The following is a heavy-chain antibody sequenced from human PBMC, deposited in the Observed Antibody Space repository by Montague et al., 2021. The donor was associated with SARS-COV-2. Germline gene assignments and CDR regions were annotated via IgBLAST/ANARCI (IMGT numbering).Heavy chain of an antibody. D-gene: IGHD2-21*01. V-gene: IGHV4-39*01. J-gene: IGHJ2*01. CDR2: IHNSGTT. CDR1: GGSISSGSYY. Sequence: SETLSLTCTVSGGSISSGSYYWGWTRQPPGKGPEWIGRIHNSGTTFYNPSLKSRVTMSVDTSKNQFSLRLSSVTAADTAVFYCARADSGDWYFDLWGRGTLVTVSP. CDR3: ARADSGDWYFDL.